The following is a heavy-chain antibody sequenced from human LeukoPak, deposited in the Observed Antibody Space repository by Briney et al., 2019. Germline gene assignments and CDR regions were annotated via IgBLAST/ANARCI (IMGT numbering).Heavy chain of an antibody. V-gene: IGHV3-74*01. D-gene: IGHD3-16*01. CDR2: ISSDGSST. J-gene: IGHJ4*02. CDR1: GFTFSSSW. CDR3: ARFGGDWGY. Sequence: PGGSLRLSRAASGFTFSSSWMHWVRQPPGKGLVWVSRISSDGSSTNYADSVKGRFTVSRDNAKNTLYLQMNSLRAEDTAMYYCARFGGDWGYWGQGTLVTVSS.